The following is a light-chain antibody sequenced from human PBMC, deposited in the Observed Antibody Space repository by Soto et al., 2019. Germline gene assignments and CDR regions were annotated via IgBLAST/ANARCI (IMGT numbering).Light chain of an antibody. CDR2: DDS. V-gene: IGLV3-21*02. J-gene: IGLJ2*01. CDR1: NIGSIS. CDR3: QVCDTGRQYVV. Sequence: SYELTQPPSVSGAPGQTASITCGGGNIGSISVHWYQQRPGQAPVLVVFDDSDRPSGSPARFSGSLSGNTATLIISRVEAGDEADYYCQVCDTGRQYVVFGGGTKLTVL.